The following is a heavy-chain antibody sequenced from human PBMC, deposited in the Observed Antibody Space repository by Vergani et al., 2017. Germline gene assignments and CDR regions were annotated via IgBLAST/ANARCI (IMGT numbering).Heavy chain of an antibody. CDR3: ARGGLMRRAGDYFDY. Sequence: QVQLQESGPGLVKPSETLSLTCTVSGGSISSYYWSWIRQPPGKGLEWIGYIYYSGSTNYNPSLKRRVTISVDTSKNQFSLKLSSVTAADTAVYYCARGGLMRRAGDYFDYWGQGTLVTVSS. J-gene: IGHJ4*02. D-gene: IGHD2-8*01. CDR2: IYYSGST. CDR1: GGSISSYY. V-gene: IGHV4-59*01.